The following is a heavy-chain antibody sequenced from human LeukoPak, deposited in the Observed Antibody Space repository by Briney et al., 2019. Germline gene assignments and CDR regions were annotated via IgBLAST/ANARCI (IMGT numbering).Heavy chain of an antibody. V-gene: IGHV1-2*02. CDR3: ARGSCSGGSCYDFDY. CDR1: GYTFTGYY. D-gene: IGHD2-15*01. J-gene: IGHJ4*02. Sequence: GASVKVSCKASGYTFTGYYMHWVRQAPGQGLEWMAWINPNSGGTNYAQKFQGRVTMTRNTSISTAYMELSSLRSEDTAVYYCARGSCSGGSCYDFDYWGQGTLVTVSS. CDR2: INPNSGGT.